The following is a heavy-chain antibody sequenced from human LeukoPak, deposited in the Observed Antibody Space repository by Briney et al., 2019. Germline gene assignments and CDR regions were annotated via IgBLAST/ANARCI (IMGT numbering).Heavy chain of an antibody. CDR1: GFTFSSYG. V-gene: IGHV3-30*18. CDR3: AKSRDWFSNWFDP. CDR2: ISYDGSNK. Sequence: GGSLSLSCAASGFTFSSYGMHWVRQAPGKGLEWVAVISYDGSNKYYADSVKGRFTISRGNSKNTLYLQMNSLRAEDTAVYYCAKSRDWFSNWFDPWGQGTLVTVSS. J-gene: IGHJ5*02. D-gene: IGHD3-9*01.